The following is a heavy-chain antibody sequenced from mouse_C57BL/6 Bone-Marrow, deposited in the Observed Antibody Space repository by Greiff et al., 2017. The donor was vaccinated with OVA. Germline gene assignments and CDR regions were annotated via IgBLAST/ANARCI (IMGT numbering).Heavy chain of an antibody. CDR1: GYTFTDYY. J-gene: IGHJ3*01. CDR3: ARGRGSWFAY. CDR2: IYPGSGNT. V-gene: IGHV1-76*01. Sequence: VNLVESGAELVRPGASVKLSCKASGYTFTDYYINWVKQRPGQGLEWIARIYPGSGNTYYNEKFKGKATLTAEKSSSTAYMQLSSLTSEDSAVYFCARGRGSWFAYWGQGTLVTVSA.